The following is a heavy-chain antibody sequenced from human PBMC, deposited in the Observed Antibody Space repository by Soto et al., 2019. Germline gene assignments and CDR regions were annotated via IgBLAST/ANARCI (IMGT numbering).Heavy chain of an antibody. CDR2: IKSKIDGGTT. V-gene: IGHV3-15*07. CDR3: TSSSAGAFDI. D-gene: IGHD6-19*01. CDR1: GFTFTNAW. J-gene: IGHJ3*02. Sequence: PGGSLRLSCAASGFTFTNAWMNWVRQAPGKGLEWVGRIKSKIDGGTTDYAAPVKGRFTVSRDDSKNTLYLQMNSLKTEDTAVYYCTSSSAGAFDIWGQGTMVTVSS.